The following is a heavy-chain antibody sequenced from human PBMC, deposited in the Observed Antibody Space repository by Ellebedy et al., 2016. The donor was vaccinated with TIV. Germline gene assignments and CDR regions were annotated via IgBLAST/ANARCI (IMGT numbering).Heavy chain of an antibody. CDR3: ARAVGGSSSL. J-gene: IGHJ4*02. Sequence: GESLKISCAASGFTLSSYWMSWVRQAPGKGLEWVANINQDGSEKYYVDSVKGRFSISRDNAKNSLYLQMNSLRAEDTAVYYCARAVGGSSSLWGQGTLVTVSP. V-gene: IGHV3-7*03. D-gene: IGHD6-13*01. CDR2: INQDGSEK. CDR1: GFTLSSYW.